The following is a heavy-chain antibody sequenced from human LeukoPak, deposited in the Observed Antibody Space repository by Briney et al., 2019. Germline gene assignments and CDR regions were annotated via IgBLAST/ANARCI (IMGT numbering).Heavy chain of an antibody. J-gene: IGHJ2*01. Sequence: SQTLSLTCTVSGNSISSGDNYWSWIRQPAGKGLEWIGRIYTSGSTNYNPSLKSRVTISGDTSKNQFSLRLSSVTAADTAVYYCARGLRDGYSNYWYFDLWGRGTLVTVSS. CDR1: GNSISSGDNY. D-gene: IGHD5-24*01. CDR3: ARGLRDGYSNYWYFDL. V-gene: IGHV4-61*02. CDR2: IYTSGST.